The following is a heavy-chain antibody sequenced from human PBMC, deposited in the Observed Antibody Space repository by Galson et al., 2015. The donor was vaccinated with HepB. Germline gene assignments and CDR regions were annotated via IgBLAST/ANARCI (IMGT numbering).Heavy chain of an antibody. CDR2: ISTYNGNT. CDR3: ARGAFYAETSGANWFDP. V-gene: IGHV1-18*04. J-gene: IGHJ5*02. D-gene: IGHD2-15*01. Sequence: SVKVSCKASGYSFTTYDIHWVRQAPGQGLEWMGWISTYNGNTKSVQNFQDRVTMTTDTATATAYMELRNLRSDDTAVYYCARGAFYAETSGANWFDPWGQGTPVIVSS. CDR1: GYSFTTYD.